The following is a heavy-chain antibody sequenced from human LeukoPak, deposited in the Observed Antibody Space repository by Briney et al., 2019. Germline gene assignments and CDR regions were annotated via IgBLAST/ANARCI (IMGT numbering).Heavy chain of an antibody. V-gene: IGHV3-23*01. CDR2: ISGSGGST. Sequence: GGSLRLSCAASGLTFSNYAMSWVRQAPGKGLEWVSAISGSGGSTYYADSVRGRFAISRDNSKNTLHLQMSSLRAEDTAIYYCAKIVGAAVGDYWGQGTLVTVSS. J-gene: IGHJ4*02. CDR1: GLTFSNYA. D-gene: IGHD1-26*01. CDR3: AKIVGAAVGDY.